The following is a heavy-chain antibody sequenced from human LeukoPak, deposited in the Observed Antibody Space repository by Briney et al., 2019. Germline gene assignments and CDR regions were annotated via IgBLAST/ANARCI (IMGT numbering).Heavy chain of an antibody. V-gene: IGHV1-69*01. CDR3: ARPSWGGERGAWDY. CDR2: INPIFGPA. Sequence: SVKVSCNATGLTFTSYAISWARHAPGQGLGWRGGINPIFGPANYSQKFQGRLTITADESTSTAYMELSSLRSEDTAVYYCARPSWGGERGAWDYWRQGTLITVSS. CDR1: GLTFTSYA. D-gene: IGHD3-16*01. J-gene: IGHJ4*02.